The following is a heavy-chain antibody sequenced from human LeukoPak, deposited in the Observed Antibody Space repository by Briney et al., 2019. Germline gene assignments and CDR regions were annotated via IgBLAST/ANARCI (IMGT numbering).Heavy chain of an antibody. Sequence: GASVKVSCKASGYTFTGYYIHWVRQAPGQGLEWMGWINPNSGGTNYAQKFQGWVTMTRDTSISTAYMELSRLRSDDTAVYYCARDRGYSGYDFGYWGQGTLVTVSS. CDR1: GYTFTGYY. CDR3: ARDRGYSGYDFGY. D-gene: IGHD5-12*01. CDR2: INPNSGGT. J-gene: IGHJ4*02. V-gene: IGHV1-2*04.